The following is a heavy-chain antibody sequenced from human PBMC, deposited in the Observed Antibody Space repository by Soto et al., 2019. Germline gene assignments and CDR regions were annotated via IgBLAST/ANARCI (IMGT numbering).Heavy chain of an antibody. D-gene: IGHD5-18*01. J-gene: IGHJ4*02. CDR1: GGSISSGGYY. Sequence: QVQLQESGPGLVKPSQTLSLTCTVSGGSISSGGYYWYWIRQHSGKGLEWIGFTYYSGTTYYNPSLKRRVTISVDTSKTQFSLKLRSVTAADTAVYYCASRDVDTTMVGRDYWGQGTLVTVSS. V-gene: IGHV4-31*03. CDR2: TYYSGTT. CDR3: ASRDVDTTMVGRDY.